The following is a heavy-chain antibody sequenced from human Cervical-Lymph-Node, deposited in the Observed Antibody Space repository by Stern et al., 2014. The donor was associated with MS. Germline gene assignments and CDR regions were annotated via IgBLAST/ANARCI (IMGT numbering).Heavy chain of an antibody. V-gene: IGHV1-69*01. CDR1: RGTFSKFP. CDR3: ALSSETSDRWYSLGYDL. CDR2: LFPVFGTP. J-gene: IGHJ5*02. Sequence: QVQLVQSGAEVTKPGSSVKVSCKASRGTFSKFPSSWVRQAPGQGLEWMGGLFPVFGTPTYAQEFRGSVTITADVSTSTVYMELSSLRSDDTAVYYCALSSETSDRWYSLGYDLWGQGTLVTVSS. D-gene: IGHD6-13*01.